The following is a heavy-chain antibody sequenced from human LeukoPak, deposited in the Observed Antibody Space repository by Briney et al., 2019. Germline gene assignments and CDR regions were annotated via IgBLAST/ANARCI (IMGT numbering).Heavy chain of an antibody. CDR2: IIPIFGTA. CDR3: ASTPYCSSTSCSKRDYYGMDV. J-gene: IGHJ6*04. CDR1: GGTFSSYA. Sequence: SVKVSCKASGGTFSSYAISWVRQAPGQGLEWMGGIIPIFGTANYAQKFQGRVTITADESTSTAYMELSSLRSEDTAVYHCASTPYCSSTSCSKRDYYGMDVGGKGTTVTVSS. V-gene: IGHV1-69*13. D-gene: IGHD2-2*01.